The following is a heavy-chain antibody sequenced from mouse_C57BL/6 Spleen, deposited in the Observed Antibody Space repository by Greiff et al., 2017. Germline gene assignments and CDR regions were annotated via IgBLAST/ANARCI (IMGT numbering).Heavy chain of an antibody. CDR1: GFTFSDYG. CDR3: ARQGGIYDPY. D-gene: IGHD2-3*01. V-gene: IGHV5-17*01. Sequence: EVKLVESGGGLVKPGGSLKLSCAASGFTFSDYGMHWVRQAPEKGLEWVAYISSGSSTIYYADTVKGRFTISRDNAKNTLFLQMTSLRSEDTAMYYCARQGGIYDPYWGQGTLVTVSA. CDR2: ISSGSSTI. J-gene: IGHJ3*01.